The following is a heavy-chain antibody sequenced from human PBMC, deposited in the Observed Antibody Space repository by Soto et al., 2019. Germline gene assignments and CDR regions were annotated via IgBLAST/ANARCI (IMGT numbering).Heavy chain of an antibody. Sequence: QVQVVQSGAAVKRPGASVKLSCTTSRYTFTSLPLHWVRQAPGQGLEWMARISADDGDTHFSQKFQDRVTITRDTSARPAYLQVNRLRSGDTAVYYWAREGGRAKVCNFTGCVYDPYHNVAVWGRGTRVTVSP. CDR2: ISADDGDT. CDR1: RYTFTSLP. D-gene: IGHD2-8*02. V-gene: IGHV1-3*01. J-gene: IGHJ6*01. CDR3: AREGGRAKVCNFTGCVYDPYHNVAV.